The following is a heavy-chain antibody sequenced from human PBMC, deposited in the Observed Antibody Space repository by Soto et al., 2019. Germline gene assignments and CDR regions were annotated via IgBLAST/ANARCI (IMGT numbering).Heavy chain of an antibody. Sequence: GGSLRLSCAASGFTFSSYSMNWVRQAPGKGLEWVSSISSSSSYIYYADSVKGRFTISRDNAKNSLYPQMNSLRAEDTAAYYCARSRITGISDYWGQGTLVTVSS. CDR3: ARSRITGISDY. CDR2: ISSSSSYI. CDR1: GFTFSSYS. D-gene: IGHD1-20*01. V-gene: IGHV3-21*01. J-gene: IGHJ4*02.